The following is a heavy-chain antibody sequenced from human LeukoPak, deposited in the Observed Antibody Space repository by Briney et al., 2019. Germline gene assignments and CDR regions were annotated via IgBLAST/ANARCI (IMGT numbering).Heavy chain of an antibody. J-gene: IGHJ3*02. CDR2: ISWNSGSI. CDR3: AKDMFDFWSGMWGAFDI. Sequence: GRSLRLSCPASGFTFDDYARHWVRQAPGKGLEGVSVISWNSGSIGYADSVKGRFTISRDNDKNSLYLQMNSLRAEDTALYYCAKDMFDFWSGMWGAFDIWGQGTMVTVSS. CDR1: GFTFDDYA. D-gene: IGHD3-3*01. V-gene: IGHV3-9*01.